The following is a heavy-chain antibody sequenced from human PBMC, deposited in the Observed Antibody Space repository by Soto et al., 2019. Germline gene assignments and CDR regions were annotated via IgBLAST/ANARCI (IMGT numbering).Heavy chain of an antibody. V-gene: IGHV3-23*01. CDR3: AKDGAAAGPARGYYGMDV. D-gene: IGHD6-13*01. CDR2: ISGSGGST. Sequence: GGSLRLSCAASGFTFSSYAMSWVRQAPGKGLEWVSAISGSGGSTYYADSVKGRFTISRDNSKNTLYLQMNSLRAEDTAVYYCAKDGAAAGPARGYYGMDVWGQGTTVTVSS. CDR1: GFTFSSYA. J-gene: IGHJ6*02.